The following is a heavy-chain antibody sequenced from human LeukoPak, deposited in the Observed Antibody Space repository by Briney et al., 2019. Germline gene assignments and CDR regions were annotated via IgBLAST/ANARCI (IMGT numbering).Heavy chain of an antibody. CDR1: AFTFSNAW. D-gene: IGHD2-15*01. CDR3: TTISASVVGESFDY. J-gene: IGHJ4*02. Sequence: GRSLRLSCAASAFTFSNAWMSWVRQDPGNGLEWVGRDKNKIDGGTTDYAATVKGRFTISRDDSKNTLYLQMNSLKTEDTAVYYCTTISASVVGESFDYWGQGALVTVSS. CDR2: DKNKIDGGTT. V-gene: IGHV3-15*01.